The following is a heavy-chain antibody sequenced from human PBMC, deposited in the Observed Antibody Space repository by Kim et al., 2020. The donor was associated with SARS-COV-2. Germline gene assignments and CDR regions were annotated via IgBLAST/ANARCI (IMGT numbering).Heavy chain of an antibody. D-gene: IGHD6-13*01. CDR2: MNPNSGNT. CDR1: GYTFTSYD. V-gene: IGHV1-8*01. CDR3: ARGPGIGSSWGVPGREGEFDP. J-gene: IGHJ5*02. Sequence: ASVKVSCKASGYTFTSYDINWVRQATGQGLEWMGWMNPNSGNTGYAQKFQGRVTMTRNTSISTAYMELSSLRSEDTAVYYCARGPGIGSSWGVPGREGEFDPWGQGTLVTVSS.